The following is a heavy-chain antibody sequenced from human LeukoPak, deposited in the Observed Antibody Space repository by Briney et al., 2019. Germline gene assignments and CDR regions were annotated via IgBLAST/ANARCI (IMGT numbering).Heavy chain of an antibody. CDR1: GGSINYYY. Sequence: SGTLSLTCTVSGGSINYYYWMWIRQPPGKGLEWIGYIYYSGGTHHNPSLKSRVTMLVDTSKNQFSLKLTAVTAADTAVYYCARETPGAGHFDCWGQGSLVTVSS. V-gene: IGHV4-59*01. CDR3: ARETPGAGHFDC. CDR2: IYYSGGT. J-gene: IGHJ4*02. D-gene: IGHD7-27*01.